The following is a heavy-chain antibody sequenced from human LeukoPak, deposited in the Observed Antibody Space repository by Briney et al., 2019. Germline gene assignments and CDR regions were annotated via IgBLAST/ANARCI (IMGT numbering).Heavy chain of an antibody. CDR3: ARDVRGGYHDY. J-gene: IGHJ4*02. CDR1: GFPFSSYA. Sequence: GGSLRLSCSASGFPFSSYAMEWVRQAPGKGLEYVSAISDSGGSTYYADSVKGRFTISRDNAKNTLYLHMNSLRAEDTALYYCARDVRGGYHDYWGQGTLVTVSS. D-gene: IGHD5-18*01. V-gene: IGHV3-64*04. CDR2: ISDSGGST.